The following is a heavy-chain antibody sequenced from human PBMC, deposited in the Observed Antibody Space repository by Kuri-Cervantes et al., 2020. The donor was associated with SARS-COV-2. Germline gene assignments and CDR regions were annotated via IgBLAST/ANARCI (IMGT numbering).Heavy chain of an antibody. CDR1: GFIFSDYA. V-gene: IGHV3-30*04. J-gene: IGHJ4*02. CDR2: ISFDGRNT. CDR3: ARDLSSGLWAFDY. D-gene: IGHD5-18*01. Sequence: GESLKISCAASGFIFSDYAIDWVRQAPGKGLEWVAIISFDGRNTHYADSVKGRFTISRDSAKNSLYLQMNSLRAEDTAVYYCARDLSSGLWAFDYWGQGTLVTVSS.